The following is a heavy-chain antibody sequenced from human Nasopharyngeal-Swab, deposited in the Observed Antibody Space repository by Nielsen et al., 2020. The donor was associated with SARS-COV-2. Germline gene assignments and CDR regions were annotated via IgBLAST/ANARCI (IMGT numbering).Heavy chain of an antibody. J-gene: IGHJ6*03. V-gene: IGHV3-7*01. CDR3: ARGASGYYDFWSGYYRYYYYYYMDV. D-gene: IGHD3-3*01. Sequence: VRQAPGKGLEWVANIKQDGSEKYYVDSVKGRFTISRDNAKNSLYLQMNSLRAEDTAVYYCARGASGYYDFWSGYYRYYYYYYMDVWGKGTPVTVSS. CDR2: IKQDGSEK.